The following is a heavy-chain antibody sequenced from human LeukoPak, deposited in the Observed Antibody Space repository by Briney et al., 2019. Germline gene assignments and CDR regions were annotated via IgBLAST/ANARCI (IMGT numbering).Heavy chain of an antibody. Sequence: SETLSLTCTVSGGSIGSHYWTWIRQTPGKGLEWIGYVYDIGSTKYNPSLKSRVTISVDTSKNQFSLRLSSVAAADTAVYYCARDSAGRLYNWFDPWGQGTLVTVSS. CDR1: GGSIGSHY. CDR3: ARDSAGRLYNWFDP. J-gene: IGHJ5*02. CDR2: VYDIGST. V-gene: IGHV4-59*11.